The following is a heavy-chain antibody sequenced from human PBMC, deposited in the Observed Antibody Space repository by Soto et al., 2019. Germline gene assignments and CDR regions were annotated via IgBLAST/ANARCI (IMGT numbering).Heavy chain of an antibody. CDR3: AKGGDSYRYYFDY. D-gene: IGHD2-21*02. CDR2: ISWNSGSI. Sequence: DVQLVESGGGLVQPGRSLRLSCAASGFTFDDYAMHWVRQAPGKGLEWVSGISWNSGSIGYADSAKGRFTISRDNAKNSLYLQMNSLRAEDTALYYCAKGGDSYRYYFDYWGQGTLVTVSS. V-gene: IGHV3-9*01. J-gene: IGHJ4*02. CDR1: GFTFDDYA.